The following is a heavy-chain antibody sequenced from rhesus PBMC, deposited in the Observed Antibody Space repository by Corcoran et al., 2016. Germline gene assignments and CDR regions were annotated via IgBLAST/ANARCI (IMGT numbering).Heavy chain of an antibody. V-gene: IGHV3-136*01. CDR2: INYTGKTI. J-gene: IGHJ2*01. D-gene: IGHD6-31*01. CDR1: GFTFSSYD. CDR3: TRVDWAAAGTWYFDL. Sequence: EVQLVESGGGLVQPGGSLRLSCAASGFTFSSYDMSWVRQAPGKGLEWVSYINYTGKTIYYADSVKGRFNISRDNAKNSLSLQMSSLRAEDTAVYYCTRVDWAAAGTWYFDLWGPGTPITISS.